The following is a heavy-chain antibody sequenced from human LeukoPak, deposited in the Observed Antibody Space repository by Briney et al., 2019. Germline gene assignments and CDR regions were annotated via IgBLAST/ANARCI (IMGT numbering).Heavy chain of an antibody. CDR1: GGSISSYY. CDR2: VHYSWST. D-gene: IGHD3-10*01. Sequence: SETLSLTCTVSGGSISSYYWSWIRQPPGKGLEWIGYVHYSWSTNYNPSLKSRVTISVDTSKNQFSLKLSSVTAADAAVYYCARTYYGSGSLYYYYYYMDVWGKGTTVTVSS. V-gene: IGHV4-59*01. J-gene: IGHJ6*03. CDR3: ARTYYGSGSLYYYYYYMDV.